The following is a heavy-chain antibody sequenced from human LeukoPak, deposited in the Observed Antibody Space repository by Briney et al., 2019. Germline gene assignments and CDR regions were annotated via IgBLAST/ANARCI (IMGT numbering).Heavy chain of an antibody. V-gene: IGHV4-59*12. CDR2: IYYSGST. J-gene: IGHJ4*02. Sequence: SETLSLTCTVSGGSISSYYWSWIRQPPGKGLEWIGYIYYSGSTNYNPSLKSRLTISVDTSKNQFFLRLSSVTAADTAVYYCARDGGYGSGSYRVDYWGQGTLVTVSS. CDR1: GGSISSYY. D-gene: IGHD3-10*01. CDR3: ARDGGYGSGSYRVDY.